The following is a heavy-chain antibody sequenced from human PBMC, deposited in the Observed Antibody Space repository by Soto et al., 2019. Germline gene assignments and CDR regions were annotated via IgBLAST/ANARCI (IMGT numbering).Heavy chain of an antibody. D-gene: IGHD1-1*01. V-gene: IGHV4-31*03. Sequence: SETLSLTCTFSGGSISSGGYYLSWIRQHPGKGLEWIGYIYYSGSTYYNPSLKSRVTISVDTSKNQFSLKLSSVTAADTAVYYCARSLEGYFDYWGQGTLVTVSS. CDR1: GGSISSGGYY. J-gene: IGHJ4*02. CDR2: IYYSGST. CDR3: ARSLEGYFDY.